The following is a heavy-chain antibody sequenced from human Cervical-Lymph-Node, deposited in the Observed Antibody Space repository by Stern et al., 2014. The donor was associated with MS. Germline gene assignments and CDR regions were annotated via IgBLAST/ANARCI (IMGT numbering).Heavy chain of an antibody. CDR1: GFTFSSYA. Sequence: EVQLVESGGGLVQPGGSLRLSCAASGFTFSSYAMSWVRQAPGKGLEWVSAISDSGGSTYYADSVKGRFTISRDTSQNTLYLQMNILRAEDTAVYYCAKDLRTIAYLDSWGQGTLVTVSS. V-gene: IGHV3-23*04. D-gene: IGHD3-16*01. CDR2: ISDSGGST. J-gene: IGHJ4*02. CDR3: AKDLRTIAYLDS.